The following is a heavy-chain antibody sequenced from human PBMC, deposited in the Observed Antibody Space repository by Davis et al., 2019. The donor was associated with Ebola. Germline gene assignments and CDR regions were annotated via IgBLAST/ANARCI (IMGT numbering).Heavy chain of an antibody. CDR2: IYWDDDK. D-gene: IGHD3-9*01. J-gene: IGHJ5*02. CDR1: GFSLSTSGVS. Sequence: SGPTLVKPTQTLTLTCTFSGFSLSTSGVSVGWIRQPPGKALEWLALIYWDDDKRYSPSLKSRLTITKDTSKNQVVLTMTNMDPVDTATYYCAHRYYDILTGYLDWFDPWGQGTLVTVSS. V-gene: IGHV2-5*02. CDR3: AHRYYDILTGYLDWFDP.